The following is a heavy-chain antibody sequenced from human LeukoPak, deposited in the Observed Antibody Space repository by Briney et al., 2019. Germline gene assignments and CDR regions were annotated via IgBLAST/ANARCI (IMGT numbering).Heavy chain of an antibody. CDR3: ARDGDLGDYTYSGGGNNWFDP. Sequence: ASVKVSCKASGYTFTSSGTSWVRQAPGQGLEWMGWINTYNGNTNHAQKVQGRVTMTTDTSTSTAYMELRSLRSDDTAVYYCARDGDLGDYTYSGGGNNWFDPWGQGTLVTVSS. V-gene: IGHV1-18*01. CDR2: INTYNGNT. J-gene: IGHJ5*02. CDR1: GYTFTSSG. D-gene: IGHD4-17*01.